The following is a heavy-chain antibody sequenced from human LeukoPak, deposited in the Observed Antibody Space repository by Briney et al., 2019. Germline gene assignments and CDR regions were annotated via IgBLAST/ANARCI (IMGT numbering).Heavy chain of an antibody. Sequence: GGSLRLSRAASGFTLCDFSLHLGRETPGKGLGWVSGISWNSGSIGYADSVKGRFTISRDNAKNSLYLQMNSLRAEDTALYYCAKGVVIGAFDIWGQGTMVTVSS. CDR3: AKGVVIGAFDI. D-gene: IGHD3-3*01. CDR2: ISWNSGSI. J-gene: IGHJ3*02. CDR1: GFTLCDFS. V-gene: IGHV3-9*01.